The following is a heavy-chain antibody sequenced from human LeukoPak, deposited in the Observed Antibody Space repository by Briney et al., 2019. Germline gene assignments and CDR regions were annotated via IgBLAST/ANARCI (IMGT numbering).Heavy chain of an antibody. CDR2: IRYDGSNK. CDR3: APKLAAAGKSDFDY. J-gene: IGHJ4*02. CDR1: GFTFSNYG. D-gene: IGHD6-13*01. Sequence: GGSLRLSCAASGFTFSNYGMHWVRQAPGKGLEWVAFIRYDGSNKYYADSVKGRFTISRDNSKNTLYPQMNSLRAEDTAVYYCAPKLAAAGKSDFDYWGQGTLVTVSS. V-gene: IGHV3-30*02.